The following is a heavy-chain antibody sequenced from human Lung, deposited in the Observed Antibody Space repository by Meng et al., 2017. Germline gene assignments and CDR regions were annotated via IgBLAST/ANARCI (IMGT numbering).Heavy chain of an antibody. V-gene: IGHV1-2*06. CDR3: ARDRDGYASFDH. J-gene: IGHJ4*02. D-gene: IGHD5-24*01. CDR1: GYIFTDFQ. CDR2: ITPNSGGA. Sequence: QVQLVQSGAEVRKPGASLQVSCETSGYIFTDFQIHWVRQAPGQGLEWMGRITPNSGGANYAQKFQGRVTMTRDTSIRTAYMDLSRLTSDDTAIYCCARDRDGYASFDHWGQGTLVTVSS.